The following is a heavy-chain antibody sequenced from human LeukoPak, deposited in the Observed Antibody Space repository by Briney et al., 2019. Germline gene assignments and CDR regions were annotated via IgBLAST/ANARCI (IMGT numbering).Heavy chain of an antibody. CDR3: VYGDYYFDY. CDR1: GGSLSGYY. Sequence: SETLSLTCAVYGGSLSGYYWSWIRQPPGKGLEWIGEINHSGSTNYNPSLKSRVTISVDTSKNQFPLKLSSVTASDTAVYYCVYGDYYFDYWGQGTLVTVSS. D-gene: IGHD4-17*01. V-gene: IGHV4-34*01. CDR2: INHSGST. J-gene: IGHJ4*02.